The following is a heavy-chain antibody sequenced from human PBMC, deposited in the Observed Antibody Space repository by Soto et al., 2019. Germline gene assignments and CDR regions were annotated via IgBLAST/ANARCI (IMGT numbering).Heavy chain of an antibody. CDR2: MNPNSGNT. J-gene: IGHJ6*02. CDR3: ARAADYYDSSGYYNVGYYYYGMDV. V-gene: IGHV1-8*01. D-gene: IGHD3-22*01. CDR1: GYTFTSYD. Sequence: ASVKVSCKASGYTFTSYDINWVRQATGQGLEWMGWMNPNSGNTGYAQKFQGRVTMTRNTSIRTAYMELCSLRSEDKAVYYCARAADYYDSSGYYNVGYYYYGMDVWGQGTTVTVSS.